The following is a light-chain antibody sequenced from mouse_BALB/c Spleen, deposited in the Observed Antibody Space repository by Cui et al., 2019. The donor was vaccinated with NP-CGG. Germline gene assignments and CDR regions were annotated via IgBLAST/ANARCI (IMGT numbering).Light chain of an antibody. J-gene: IGLJ1*01. V-gene: IGLV1*01. CDR3: ALWYSNHWV. CDR1: TGAVITSNY. Sequence: QAVVTQESALTTSPGETVTLTCRSSTGAVITSNYANWVQEKPDDLFTGLIGGTSNRVPGVPARFSGSLIGDKAALTITGAQTEDEAVYFCALWYSNHWVFGGGTKLTVL. CDR2: GTS.